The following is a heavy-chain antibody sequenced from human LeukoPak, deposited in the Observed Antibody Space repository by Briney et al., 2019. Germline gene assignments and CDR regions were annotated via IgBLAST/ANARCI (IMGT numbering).Heavy chain of an antibody. J-gene: IGHJ4*02. Sequence: SKPLYISCAAEGRFFSCYYWSWIRQPPAQLLKLIGEINHSGSTNYNPSLKSRVTISVDTSKNQFSLKLSSVTAADTAVYYCARGGRHSYGPRPFDYWGQGTLVTVCS. CDR1: GRFFSCYY. CDR3: ARGGRHSYGPRPFDY. V-gene: IGHV4-34*01. CDR2: INHSGST. D-gene: IGHD5-18*01.